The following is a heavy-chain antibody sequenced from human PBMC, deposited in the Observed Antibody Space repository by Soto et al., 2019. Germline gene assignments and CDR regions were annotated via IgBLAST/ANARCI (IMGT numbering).Heavy chain of an antibody. J-gene: IGHJ6*02. V-gene: IGHV3-53*01. CDR3: ARDRIEAAGTPRFNYYYGMDV. D-gene: IGHD6-13*01. CDR1: GFTVSSTY. Sequence: EVQLVESGGGLIQPGGSPRLSCAASGFTVSSTYMTWVRQAPGKGLEWVSVIYGGLTTSYADSVKGRFTISRDNSKNTLFLQMNSLRAEDTAVYYCARDRIEAAGTPRFNYYYGMDVWGQGTTVTVSS. CDR2: IYGGLTT.